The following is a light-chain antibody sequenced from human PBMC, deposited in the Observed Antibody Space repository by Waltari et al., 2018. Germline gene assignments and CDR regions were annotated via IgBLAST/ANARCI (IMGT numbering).Light chain of an antibody. CDR1: SNYVGVFNY. CDR3: SSYTNTNTIV. Sequence: QSALTQPASVSGSPGQSITLSCTGTSNYVGVFNYVPWYQHLPGKAPKLIIYDVSRWPSGVSNRFSGSKSGNTASLTISGLQAEDEADYYCSSYTNTNTIVFGGGTKVTVL. CDR2: DVS. J-gene: IGLJ2*01. V-gene: IGLV2-14*03.